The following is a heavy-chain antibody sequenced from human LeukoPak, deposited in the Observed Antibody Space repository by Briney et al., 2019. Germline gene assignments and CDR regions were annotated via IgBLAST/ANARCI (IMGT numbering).Heavy chain of an antibody. D-gene: IGHD3-10*01. J-gene: IGHJ6*03. CDR1: GGSISSQY. V-gene: IGHV4-59*11. Sequence: PSETLSLTCTVSGGSISSQYWSWIRQPPGKGLEWIGYMYYSGSTNYNPSLWSRVTISVDTSKNQFSLKLTSATAADTAVYYCARADSANYYDSGKYFNYFYMDVWGKGTTVTVSS. CDR3: ARADSANYYDSGKYFNYFYMDV. CDR2: MYYSGST.